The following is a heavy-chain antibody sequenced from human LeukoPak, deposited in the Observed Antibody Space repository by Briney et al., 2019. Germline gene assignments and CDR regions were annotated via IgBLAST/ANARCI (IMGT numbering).Heavy chain of an antibody. Sequence: SETLSLTCTVSGGSISSSSYYWGWIRQPPGKGLEWIGSIYYSGSTYYNPSLKSRVTISVDTSKNQFSLKLSSVTAADTAVYYCARDPIVGAPFDYWGQGTLVTVSS. V-gene: IGHV4-39*07. D-gene: IGHD1-26*01. CDR2: IYYSGST. CDR3: ARDPIVGAPFDY. J-gene: IGHJ4*02. CDR1: GGSISSSSYY.